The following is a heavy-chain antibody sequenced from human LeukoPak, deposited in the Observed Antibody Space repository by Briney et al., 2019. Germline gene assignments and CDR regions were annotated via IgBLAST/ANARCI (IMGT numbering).Heavy chain of an antibody. D-gene: IGHD1-7*01. CDR2: IYTSGST. J-gene: IGHJ4*02. Sequence: SETLSLTCTVSGGSISSGSYYWSWIRQPAGKGLEWIGRIYTSGSTNYNPSLKSRVTISVDTSKNQFSLKLSSVTAADTAVYYCARSDWNYASGDYWGQGTLVTVSS. CDR1: GGSISSGSYY. CDR3: ARSDWNYASGDY. V-gene: IGHV4-61*02.